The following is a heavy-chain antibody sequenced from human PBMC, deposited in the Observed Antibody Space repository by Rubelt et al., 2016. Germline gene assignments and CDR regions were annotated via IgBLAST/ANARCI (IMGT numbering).Heavy chain of an antibody. V-gene: IGHV4-34*01. Sequence: QVQLQQWGAGLLKPSETLSLTCAVYGGSFSGYYWSWIRQPPGKGLEWIGSMHYRGSTYYNPSLNSRVTSSVDTSKNQFSLKLSSVTAADTAVYYCARHRRRGSSSWSYLPASLDYWGQGTLVTVSS. J-gene: IGHJ4*02. CDR1: GGSFSGYY. CDR2: MHYRGST. D-gene: IGHD6-13*01. CDR3: ARHRRRGSSSWSYLPASLDY.